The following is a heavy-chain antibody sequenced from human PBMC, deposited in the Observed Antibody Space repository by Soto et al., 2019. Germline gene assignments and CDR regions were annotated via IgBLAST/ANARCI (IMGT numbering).Heavy chain of an antibody. Sequence: GGSLRLSCAASGFTFSSFDMHWVRQATGKGLEWVSAIGTAGDPYYPGSVKGRFTISRENAKNSLYLQMNSLRAGDTAVYYCARGVAVAGTYYYYGMDVWGQGTTVTVSS. CDR1: GFTFSSFD. CDR3: ARGVAVAGTYYYYGMDV. D-gene: IGHD6-19*01. J-gene: IGHJ6*02. V-gene: IGHV3-13*05. CDR2: IGTAGDP.